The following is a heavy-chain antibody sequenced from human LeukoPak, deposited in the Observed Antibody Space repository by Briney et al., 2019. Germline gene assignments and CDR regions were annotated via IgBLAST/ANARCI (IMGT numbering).Heavy chain of an antibody. CDR2: IYSVDST. D-gene: IGHD3-10*01. CDR3: ARGGPAAMVRGVIIAGYFDY. V-gene: IGHV3-53*01. CDR1: GFTFSSNY. Sequence: GGSLRLSCAASGFTFSSNYMNWVRQAAGKGLEWVSVIYSVDSTYYPDSVKGRFTISRGNSKNTLYLQMNSLRAEATAVYYCARGGPAAMVRGVIIAGYFDYWGQGTLVTVSS. J-gene: IGHJ4*02.